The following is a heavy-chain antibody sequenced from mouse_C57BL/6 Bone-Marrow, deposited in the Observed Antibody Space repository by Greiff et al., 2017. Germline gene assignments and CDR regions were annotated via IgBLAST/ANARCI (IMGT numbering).Heavy chain of an antibody. V-gene: IGHV1-85*01. CDR1: GYTFTRYD. Sequence: VQLQQSGPELVKPGASVKLSCKASGYTFTRYDINWVKPRPGQGLGWIGWIYPRDGSTKYNEKFKGKATLTVDTSSSTAYMELHSLTSEASAVYFCARLEFDGSSGDWYFDVWGTGTTVTVSS. CDR3: ARLEFDGSSGDWYFDV. J-gene: IGHJ1*03. D-gene: IGHD1-1*01. CDR2: IYPRDGST.